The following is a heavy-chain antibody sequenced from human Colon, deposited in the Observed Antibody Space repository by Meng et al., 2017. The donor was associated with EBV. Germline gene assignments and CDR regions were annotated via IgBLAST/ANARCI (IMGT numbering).Heavy chain of an antibody. Sequence: QLLAPGSGPVSVKPSEPLSLPCTVSGGSLDNSDYFWDWIRQPPGKGLEWIGSVRYSGTAYYNPSLTSRVTISVDTSKNQFSLNLSSLTAADTAVYYCARHVYGDSYGFWGQGTLVTVSS. CDR3: ARHVYGDSYGF. D-gene: IGHD4-17*01. CDR2: VRYSGTA. V-gene: IGHV4-39*01. CDR1: GGSLDNSDYF. J-gene: IGHJ4*02.